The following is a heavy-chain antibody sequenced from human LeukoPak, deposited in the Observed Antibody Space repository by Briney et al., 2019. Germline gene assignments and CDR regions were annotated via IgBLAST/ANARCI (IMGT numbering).Heavy chain of an antibody. V-gene: IGHV3-9*01. CDR2: ISWNSGSV. CDR3: AKDFSVAGIWGGHYYYYGMDV. D-gene: IGHD6-19*01. CDR1: GFTFDDYA. J-gene: IGHJ6*02. Sequence: GRSLRLSCAASGFTFDDYAMHWVRQAPGKGLEWVSGISWNSGSVGYADSVKGRFTISRDNAKNSLYLQMNSLRAEDTALYYCAKDFSVAGIWGGHYYYYGMDVWGQGTTVTVSS.